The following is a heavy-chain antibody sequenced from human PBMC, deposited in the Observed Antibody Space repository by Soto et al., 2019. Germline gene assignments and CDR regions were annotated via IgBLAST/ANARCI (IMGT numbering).Heavy chain of an antibody. CDR3: ATARWYERGQGYYYYMDV. J-gene: IGHJ6*03. CDR1: GYTLTELS. D-gene: IGHD6-13*01. Sequence: ASVKVSCKVSGYTLTELSMHWVRQAPGKGLEWMGGFDPEDGETIYAQKFQGRVTMTEDTSTDTAYMELSSLRSEDTAVYYCATARWYERGQGYYYYMDVWGKGTTVTVSS. CDR2: FDPEDGET. V-gene: IGHV1-24*01.